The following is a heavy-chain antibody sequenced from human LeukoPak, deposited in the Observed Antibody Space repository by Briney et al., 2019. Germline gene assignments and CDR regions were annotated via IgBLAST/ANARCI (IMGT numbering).Heavy chain of an antibody. CDR1: GYTFTGYY. J-gene: IGHJ4*02. Sequence: GASVKVSCKASGYTFTGYYMHWVRQAPGQGLEWMGWINPNSGGTNYAQKFQGRVTMTRDTSISTAYMEVSRLRSDDTAVYYCARRASRRRGGEFDYWGQGTLVTVSS. CDR2: INPNSGGT. D-gene: IGHD3-16*01. V-gene: IGHV1-2*02. CDR3: ARRASRRRGGEFDY.